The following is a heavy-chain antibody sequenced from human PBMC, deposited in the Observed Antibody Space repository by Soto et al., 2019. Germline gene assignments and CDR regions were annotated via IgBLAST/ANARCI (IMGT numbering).Heavy chain of an antibody. CDR2: IYHSGST. V-gene: IGHV4-30-2*01. CDR1: GGSISSGGYS. D-gene: IGHD5-18*01. Sequence: SETLSLTCAVSGGSISSGGYSWSWIRQPPGKGLDWIGYIYHSGSTYYNPSLKSRVTISVDSSKNQFSLKLSSVTAADTAVYYCARGLGGYSYGYQDYNWFDPWGQGTLVTVSS. J-gene: IGHJ5*02. CDR3: ARGLGGYSYGYQDYNWFDP.